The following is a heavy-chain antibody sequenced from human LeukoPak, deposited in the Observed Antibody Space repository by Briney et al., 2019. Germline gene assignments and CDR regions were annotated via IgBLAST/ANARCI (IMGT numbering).Heavy chain of an antibody. CDR1: EFTFSSYG. V-gene: IGHV3-23*01. CDR3: TRDPRRLDY. CDR2: ISGSGGST. Sequence: GGTLRLSCAASEFTFSSYGMSWVRQAPGKGLEWVSAISGSGGSTYYADSVKGRFTISRDNAKNSLYLQMNSLRAEDTAVYYCTRDPRRLDYWGQGTLVTVSS. J-gene: IGHJ4*02.